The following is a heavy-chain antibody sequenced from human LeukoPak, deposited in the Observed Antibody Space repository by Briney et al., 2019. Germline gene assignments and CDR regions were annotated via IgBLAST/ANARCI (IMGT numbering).Heavy chain of an antibody. CDR3: AKVAAAGTRKNYFDY. CDR1: GFTFDDYA. J-gene: IGHJ4*02. V-gene: IGHV3-9*01. Sequence: GRSLRLSCAASGFTFDDYAMHWVRQAPGKGLEWVSGISWNSGSIGYADSVKGRFTISRDNAKNSLYLQMNSLRAEDTALYYCAKVAAAGTRKNYFDYWGQGTLVTVSS. D-gene: IGHD6-13*01. CDR2: ISWNSGSI.